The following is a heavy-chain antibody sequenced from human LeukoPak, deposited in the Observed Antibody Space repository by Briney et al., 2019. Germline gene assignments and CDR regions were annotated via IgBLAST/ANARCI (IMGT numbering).Heavy chain of an antibody. V-gene: IGHV3-23*01. Sequence: GGSLRLSCAASGFTFSSYSMNWVRQAPGKGLEWVSGISGRGGGTDYADSVKGRFTISRDNSKNTLFLQMNSLRAEDTAVYYCAKDVPTYYYGSGGPFYYYYMDVWGKGTTVTVSS. J-gene: IGHJ6*03. CDR2: ISGRGGGT. D-gene: IGHD3-10*01. CDR3: AKDVPTYYYGSGGPFYYYYMDV. CDR1: GFTFSSYS.